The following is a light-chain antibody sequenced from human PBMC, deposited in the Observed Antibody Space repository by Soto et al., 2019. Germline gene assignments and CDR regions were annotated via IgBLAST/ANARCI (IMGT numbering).Light chain of an antibody. CDR1: QDIDKW. CDR2: AAS. CDR3: QKYNSAPLT. Sequence: DLQMTQSPSSLSAPVGDRVSISCRASQDIDKWLAWFQQKPGKIPNLLIYAASTLQAGVPSRFSGSGSGTDFTLTISSLQPEDVAAYYCQKYNSAPLTFGGGTKVEIK. J-gene: IGKJ4*01. V-gene: IGKV1-27*01.